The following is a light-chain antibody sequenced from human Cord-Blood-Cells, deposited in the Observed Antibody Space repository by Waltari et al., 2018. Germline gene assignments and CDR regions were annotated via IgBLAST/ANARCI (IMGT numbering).Light chain of an antibody. J-gene: IGKJ2*01. V-gene: IGKV3-20*01. Sequence: IVLTQSPGPLSSSPGDRATLSCRASQSVSSSYLALYQQKPGQAPRLLIYGASRRATGIPDRFSGSGSGTDFTLTISRLEPEDFAVYYCQQYGSSPYTFGQGTKLEIK. CDR1: QSVSSSY. CDR3: QQYGSSPYT. CDR2: GAS.